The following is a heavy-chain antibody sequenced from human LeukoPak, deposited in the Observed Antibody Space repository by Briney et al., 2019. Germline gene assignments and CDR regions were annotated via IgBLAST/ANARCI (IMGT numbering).Heavy chain of an antibody. CDR2: LYTGGST. Sequence: SETLSLTCTVFGGSISSSNYWSWIWQPAGKGLEWIGRLYTGGSTNYNPSLKSRVSMSVDTSKNQFSLKLRSVTAADTAVYYCARDSLTGLTFFDYWGQGTLVTVSS. CDR3: ARDSLTGLTFFDY. V-gene: IGHV4-4*07. J-gene: IGHJ4*02. CDR1: GGSISSSNY. D-gene: IGHD3-16*01.